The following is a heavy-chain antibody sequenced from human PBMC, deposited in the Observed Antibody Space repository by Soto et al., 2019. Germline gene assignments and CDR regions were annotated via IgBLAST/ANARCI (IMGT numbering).Heavy chain of an antibody. CDR3: ARGWRRVVNYGSGSGPPYYYYGMDV. J-gene: IGHJ6*02. CDR2: ISGVSGSI. V-gene: IGHV3-48*01. CDR1: GFTFRNYN. Sequence: GGSLRLSCAASGFTFRNYNMNWVRQAPGKGLEWLSYISGVSGSIYYADSMQGRFTISRDNAKNSLYLQMNSLRAEDTAMYYCARGWRRVVNYGSGSGPPYYYYGMDVWGQGTTVTVSS. D-gene: IGHD3-10*01.